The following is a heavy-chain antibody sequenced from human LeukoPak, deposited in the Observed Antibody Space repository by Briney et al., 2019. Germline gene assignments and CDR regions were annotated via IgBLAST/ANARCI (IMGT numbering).Heavy chain of an antibody. Sequence: SETLSLTCTVSGGSISSYYWSWIRQPAGKGLEWIGRIYTSGSTNYNPSLKSRVTMSVDTSKNQFSLKLSSVTAADTAVYYCARAHQQWRDPAGYFDYWGQGTLVTVSS. V-gene: IGHV4-4*07. J-gene: IGHJ4*02. CDR1: GGSISSYY. D-gene: IGHD6-19*01. CDR3: ARAHQQWRDPAGYFDY. CDR2: IYTSGST.